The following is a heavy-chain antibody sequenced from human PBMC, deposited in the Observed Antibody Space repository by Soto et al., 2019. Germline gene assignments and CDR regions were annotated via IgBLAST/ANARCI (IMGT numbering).Heavy chain of an antibody. CDR1: GYIFANYY. V-gene: IGHV1-46*01. D-gene: IGHD6-13*01. CDR2: INPLPTSGST. J-gene: IGHJ4*02. CDR3: ARDLAAAAY. Sequence: ASVKISCKASGYIFANYYIHWVRQAPGQGLEWMAIINPLPTSGSTNYAQKFQGRVTVTRDTSTSTVYLELSSLRSDDTAVYYCARDLAAAAYWGQGTLVTVSS.